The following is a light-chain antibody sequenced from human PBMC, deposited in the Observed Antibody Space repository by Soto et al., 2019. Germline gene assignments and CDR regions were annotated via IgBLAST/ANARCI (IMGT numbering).Light chain of an antibody. CDR2: EVS. CDR1: SSDVGSYDS. CDR3: SSYTTSRTYV. V-gene: IGLV2-18*02. J-gene: IGLJ1*01. Sequence: QSARTQPPSVSGSPGQSVTISCTGTSSDVGSYDSVSWYQQPPGTVPKLMIYEVSNRPSGVPDRFSGSKSGNTASLTISGLQAEDEADYYCSSYTTSRTYVFGTGTKLTVL.